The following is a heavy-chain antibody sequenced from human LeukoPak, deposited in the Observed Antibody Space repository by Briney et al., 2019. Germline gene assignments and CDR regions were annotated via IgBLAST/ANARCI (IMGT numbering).Heavy chain of an antibody. CDR3: AKDQGATGPRYGSGSYLGMDV. J-gene: IGHJ6*02. CDR2: IYSAGYT. V-gene: IGHV3-53*05. CDR1: GYTVSSNY. Sequence: GGSLRLSCAASGYTVSSNYMSWVRQAPGKGLEWVSIIYSAGYTYYADSVKGRFTISRDNSKNTLYLQMNSLRAEDTAVYYCAKDQGATGPRYGSGSYLGMDVWGQGTTVTVSS. D-gene: IGHD3-10*01.